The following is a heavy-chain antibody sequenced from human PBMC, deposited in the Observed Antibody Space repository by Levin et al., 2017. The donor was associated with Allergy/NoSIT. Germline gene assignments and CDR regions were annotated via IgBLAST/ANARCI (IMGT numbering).Heavy chain of an antibody. CDR3: ANSRAALVRGVIPAYYYDGMDG. V-gene: IGHV3-23*01. Sequence: LSLTCAASGFTFSSYAMSWVRQAPGKGLEWVSAISGSGGSTYYADSVKGRFTISRDNSKNTLYLQMNSLRAEDTAVYYCANSRAALVRGVIPAYYYDGMDGWGQGTTVTVSS. J-gene: IGHJ6*02. D-gene: IGHD3-10*01. CDR1: GFTFSSYA. CDR2: ISGSGGST.